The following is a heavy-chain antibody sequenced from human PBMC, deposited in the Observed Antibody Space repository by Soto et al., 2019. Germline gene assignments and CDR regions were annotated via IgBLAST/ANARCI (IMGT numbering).Heavy chain of an antibody. Sequence: QVQLQESGPGLVKPSQTLSLTCTVSGGSISSGGYYWSWIRQHPGKGLEWIGYLYYSRSTYYNPSLKSRVTISVATSKNQFSLKLSSVTAADTAVYYCARGVTLVRGVIHTPYFDYWGQGALVTVSS. CDR1: GGSISSGGYY. V-gene: IGHV4-31*03. CDR2: LYYSRST. J-gene: IGHJ4*02. D-gene: IGHD3-10*01. CDR3: ARGVTLVRGVIHTPYFDY.